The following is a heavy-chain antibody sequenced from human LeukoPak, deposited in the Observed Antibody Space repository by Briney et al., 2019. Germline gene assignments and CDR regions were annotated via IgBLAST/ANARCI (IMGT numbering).Heavy chain of an antibody. V-gene: IGHV4-39*01. CDR2: IYYSGST. Sequence: SETLSLTCTVSGGSVSSGSYYWSWIRQPPGKGLEWIGSIYYSGSTYYNPSLKSRVTISVDTSKNQFSLKLSSVTAADTAVYYCARRLGYGDYGGFRFDPWGQGTLVTVSS. CDR3: ARRLGYGDYGGFRFDP. D-gene: IGHD4-17*01. CDR1: GGSVSSGSYY. J-gene: IGHJ5*02.